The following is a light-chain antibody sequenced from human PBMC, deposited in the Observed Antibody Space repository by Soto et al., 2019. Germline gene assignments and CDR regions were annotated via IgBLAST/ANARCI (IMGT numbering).Light chain of an antibody. Sequence: QSVLTQPPSASGSPGQRVTISCSGSSSNIGSNTVNWYQQVPGTAPKLLIYSNNRRPSGVPDRFSGSKSGTSASLAISGLQSEDEADYYCAAWDDSLNGVVFGGGTKVTVL. CDR3: AAWDDSLNGVV. CDR2: SNN. CDR1: SSNIGSNT. V-gene: IGLV1-44*01. J-gene: IGLJ2*01.